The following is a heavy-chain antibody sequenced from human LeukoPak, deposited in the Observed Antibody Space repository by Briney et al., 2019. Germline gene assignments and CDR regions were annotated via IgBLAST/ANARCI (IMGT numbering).Heavy chain of an antibody. D-gene: IGHD3-10*01. CDR3: ATELAEDWLDP. Sequence: ASVKVSCKASGYTFTSYGISWVRQAPGQGLEWMGWISAYNGNTDYAQKLQGRVTMTTDTSTSTAYMELRSLRSDDTAVYYCATELAEDWLDPWGQGTLVTVSS. V-gene: IGHV1-18*04. CDR1: GYTFTSYG. CDR2: ISAYNGNT. J-gene: IGHJ5*02.